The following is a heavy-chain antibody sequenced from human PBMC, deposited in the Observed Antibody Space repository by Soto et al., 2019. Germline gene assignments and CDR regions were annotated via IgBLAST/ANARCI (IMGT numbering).Heavy chain of an antibody. V-gene: IGHV3-74*01. CDR3: ACWGHIVPGAPRYFDR. J-gene: IGHJ4*01. Sequence: GGSLRLSCAASGFPFTNYWMNWVRQTPGKGLMWVSRISPDGSDVGYADSVEGRFTVSRDNAKNTLYLQMHSLRAEDTAMYYCACWGHIVPGAPRYFDRWG. CDR2: ISPDGSDV. D-gene: IGHD2-21*01. CDR1: GFPFTNYW.